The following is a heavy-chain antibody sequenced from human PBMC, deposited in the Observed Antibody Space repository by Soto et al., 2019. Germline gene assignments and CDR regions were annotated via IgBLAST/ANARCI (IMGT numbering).Heavy chain of an antibody. V-gene: IGHV1-3*01. J-gene: IGHJ4*01. CDR3: ARGRASWYWDF. Sequence: ASVEVSCKTFGYTFTNYVIHLVRQAPGQGLEWMGWINAGTGNTKYSQKLQDRLTISRDTSAATAYLDLSRLASEDTAVYYCARGRASWYWDFWGQGTLVTVSS. CDR2: INAGTGNT. D-gene: IGHD2-8*02. CDR1: GYTFTNYV.